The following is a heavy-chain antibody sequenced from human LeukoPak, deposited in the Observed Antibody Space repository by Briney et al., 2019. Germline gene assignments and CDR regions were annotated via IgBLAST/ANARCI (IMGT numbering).Heavy chain of an antibody. J-gene: IGHJ6*03. Sequence: PGGSLTLSCAASGFTFSGSAMHWVRQASGKGLEWVGRIRSKANSYATAYAASVKGRFTISRDDSKNTAYLQMNSLKTEDTAVYYCTREYDFWSGYRYYYYYYYMDVWGKGTTVTVSS. CDR3: TREYDFWSGYRYYYYYYYMDV. V-gene: IGHV3-73*01. D-gene: IGHD3-3*01. CDR1: GFTFSGSA. CDR2: IRSKANSYAT.